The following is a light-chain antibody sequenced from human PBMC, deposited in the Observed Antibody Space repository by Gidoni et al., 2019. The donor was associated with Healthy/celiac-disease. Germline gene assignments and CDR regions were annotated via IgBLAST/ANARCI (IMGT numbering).Light chain of an antibody. CDR1: QSLLHRNGYNY. J-gene: IGKJ4*01. V-gene: IGKV2-28*01. Sequence: DIVMTQSPLSLPVTPGEPASISCRSSQSLLHRNGYNYLDWYLQKPGQSPQLLIYLGSNRASEVPDRVSGSGAGTDFTLKISRVEAEYVGVYYCMQALQTPLTFGGGTKVDIK. CDR3: MQALQTPLT. CDR2: LGS.